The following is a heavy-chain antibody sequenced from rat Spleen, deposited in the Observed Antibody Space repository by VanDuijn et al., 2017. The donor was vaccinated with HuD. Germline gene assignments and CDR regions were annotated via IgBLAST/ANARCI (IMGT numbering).Heavy chain of an antibody. J-gene: IGHJ4*01. CDR1: GYSIIRSYR. CDR3: ARSIYYYGSYVMDA. V-gene: IGHV3-3*01. Sequence: VQLQESGPGLLKPSQSLSLSRSLTGYSIIRSYRWSWIRKFPGCKLEWMGYINSAGSTDYNPSLKSRISITRDTSKNQFFLQVNSVTTEDTATYYCARSIYYYGSYVMDAWCQGASVTVSS. CDR2: INSAGST. D-gene: IGHD1-2*01.